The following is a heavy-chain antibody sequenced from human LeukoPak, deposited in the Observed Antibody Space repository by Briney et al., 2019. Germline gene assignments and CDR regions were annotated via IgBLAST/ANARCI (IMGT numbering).Heavy chain of an antibody. V-gene: IGHV3-13*01. CDR1: GFTFGSSD. D-gene: IGHD5/OR15-5a*01. Sequence: GGSWRLSCAPSGFTFGSSDMHWARQAPGRGLEWVSAIGIAGDTYYPDSVKGRFTISRENAKNSMYLQMNSLKDGDTAVYYCIRGGIQVSGIDAFDIWGQGTMVTVSS. CDR2: IGIAGDT. CDR3: IRGGIQVSGIDAFDI. J-gene: IGHJ3*02.